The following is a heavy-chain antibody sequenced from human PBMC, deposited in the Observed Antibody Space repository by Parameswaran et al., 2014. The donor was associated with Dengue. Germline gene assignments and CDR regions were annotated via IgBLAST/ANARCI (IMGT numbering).Heavy chain of an antibody. V-gene: IGHV3-48*01. D-gene: IGHD3-10*01. CDR2: IGPSSTIT. CDR3: ARSVRGGPYYYYGMDV. J-gene: IGHJ6*02. Sequence: PGKGLEWLSYIGPSSTITYYADSVKGRFTISRDNSKNTLYLQMNSLRAEDTAVYYCARSVRGGPYYYYGMDVWGQGTTVTVSS.